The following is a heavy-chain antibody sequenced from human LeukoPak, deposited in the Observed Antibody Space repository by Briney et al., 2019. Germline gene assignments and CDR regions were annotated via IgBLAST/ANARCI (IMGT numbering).Heavy chain of an antibody. J-gene: IGHJ5*02. CDR3: ARDSDYVGRDP. CDR2: ISAYNGNT. D-gene: IGHD3-16*01. CDR1: GYTFTSYG. V-gene: IGHV1-18*01. Sequence: ASVKVSCKASGYTFTSYGISWVRQAPGRGLEWMGWISAYNGNTNYAQKLQGRVTMTTDISTSTAYMELRSLRSDDTAVYYCARDSDYVGRDPWGQGTLVTVSS.